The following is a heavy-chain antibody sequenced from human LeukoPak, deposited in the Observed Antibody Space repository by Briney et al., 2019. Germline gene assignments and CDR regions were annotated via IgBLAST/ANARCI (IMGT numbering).Heavy chain of an antibody. V-gene: IGHV3-21*01. D-gene: IGHD3-10*01. Sequence: PGGSLRLSCAASGFTFSSYSMNWVRQAPGKGLEWVSSISSSSSYIYYADSVKGRFTISRDSAKNSLYLQMNSLRAEDTAVYYCASVGDGSGSYYNPRDAFDIWGQGTMVTVSS. CDR2: ISSSSSYI. CDR1: GFTFSSYS. CDR3: ASVGDGSGSYYNPRDAFDI. J-gene: IGHJ3*02.